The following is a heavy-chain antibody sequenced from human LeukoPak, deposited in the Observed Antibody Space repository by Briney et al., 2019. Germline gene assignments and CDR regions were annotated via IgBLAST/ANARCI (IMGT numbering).Heavy chain of an antibody. CDR1: GGSISSGGYY. J-gene: IGHJ1*01. CDR2: IYTSGST. D-gene: IGHD2-15*01. V-gene: IGHV4-31*03. Sequence: SQTLSLTCTVSGGSISSGGYYWSWIRQHPGKGLEWIGYIYTSGSTNYNPSLKSRVTISVDTSKNQFSLKLSSVTAADTAVYYCARRHVVVVANRVTAEYFQHWGQGTLVTVSS. CDR3: ARRHVVVVANRVTAEYFQH.